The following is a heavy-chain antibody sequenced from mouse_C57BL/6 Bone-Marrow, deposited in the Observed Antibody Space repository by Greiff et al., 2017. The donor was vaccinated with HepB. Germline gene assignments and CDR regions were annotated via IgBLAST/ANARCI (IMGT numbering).Heavy chain of an antibody. D-gene: IGHD1-1*01. CDR3: ARGGTTVVPYFDY. Sequence: VKLMESEGGLVQPGSSMKLSCTASGFTFSDYYMAWVRQVPEKGLEWVANINYDGSSTYYLDSLKSRFIISRDNAKNILYLQMSSLKSEDTATYYCARGGTTVVPYFDYWGQGTTLTVSS. V-gene: IGHV5-16*01. CDR1: GFTFSDYY. CDR2: INYDGSST. J-gene: IGHJ2*01.